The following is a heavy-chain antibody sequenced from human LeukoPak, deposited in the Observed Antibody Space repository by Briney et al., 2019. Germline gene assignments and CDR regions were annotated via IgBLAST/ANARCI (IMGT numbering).Heavy chain of an antibody. V-gene: IGHV4-59*08. CDR3: ARRGYYDSSGYSGFDY. Sequence: PSETLSLTCTVSGGSISSYYWSWIRQPPGKGLEWIGYIYYSGSTNYNPSLKSRVTISVDTSKNQFSLKLSSVTAADTAVYYCARRGYYDSSGYSGFDYWGQGTLVTVSS. CDR2: IYYSGST. D-gene: IGHD3-22*01. J-gene: IGHJ4*02. CDR1: GGSISSYY.